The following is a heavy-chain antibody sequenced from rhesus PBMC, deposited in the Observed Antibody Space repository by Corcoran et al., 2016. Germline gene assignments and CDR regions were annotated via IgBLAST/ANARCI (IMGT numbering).Heavy chain of an antibody. CDR3: ARDLEIIY. J-gene: IGHJ4*01. D-gene: IGHD3-22*01. CDR2: ISNGGGST. CDR1: GFPFRDDN. Sequence: EVQLVVSGGGLAKPGGDLRRAWAGAGFPFRDDNMHWVRQASGKGLEWVSRISNGGGSTWYADSVKGRFTISRENAKNTLYLQMDGLRAEDTAVYYCARDLEIIYWGQGVLVTVSS. V-gene: IGHV3-59*01.